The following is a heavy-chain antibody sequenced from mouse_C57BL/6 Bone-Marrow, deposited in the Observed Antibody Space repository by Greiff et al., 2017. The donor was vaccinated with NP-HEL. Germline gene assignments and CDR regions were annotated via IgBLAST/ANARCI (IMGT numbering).Heavy chain of an antibody. Sequence: VKVVESGPELVKPGASVKISCKASGYTFTDYYINWVKQRPGQGLEWIGWIFPGSGSTYYNEKFKGKATLTVDKSSSTAYMLLSSLTSEDSAVYFCARETVVAHYYAMDYWGQGTSVTVSS. CDR2: IFPGSGST. V-gene: IGHV1-75*01. CDR3: ARETVVAHYYAMDY. D-gene: IGHD1-1*01. J-gene: IGHJ4*01. CDR1: GYTFTDYY.